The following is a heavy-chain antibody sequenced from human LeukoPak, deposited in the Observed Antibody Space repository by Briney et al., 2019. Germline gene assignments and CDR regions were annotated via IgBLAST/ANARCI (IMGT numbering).Heavy chain of an antibody. CDR1: GFTFSTYW. CDR2: IKQDGSEK. CDR3: ATEGAYCGDDCFSFLDY. J-gene: IGHJ4*02. V-gene: IGHV3-7*04. Sequence: GGSLRLSCAASGFTFSTYWMSWVRQAPGKGLEWVANIKQDGSEKYYVDSVEGRFTISRDNARNSLYLQMNSLRAEDTAVYYCATEGAYCGDDCFSFLDYWGQGTLVTVSS. D-gene: IGHD2-21*02.